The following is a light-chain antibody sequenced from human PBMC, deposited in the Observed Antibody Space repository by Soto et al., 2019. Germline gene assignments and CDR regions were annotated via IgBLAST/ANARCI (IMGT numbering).Light chain of an antibody. V-gene: IGLV2-14*01. Sequence: QSALTQPASVSGSPGQSITISCTGTSSDVGGYNYVSWYQQHPGKAPKLMIYDVSNRPSGVSNRFSGSKSGNTASLNISGLQAEDEADYYCSSYTSSSTRGFGGGTKLTVL. CDR2: DVS. CDR1: SSDVGGYNY. CDR3: SSYTSSSTRG. J-gene: IGLJ2*01.